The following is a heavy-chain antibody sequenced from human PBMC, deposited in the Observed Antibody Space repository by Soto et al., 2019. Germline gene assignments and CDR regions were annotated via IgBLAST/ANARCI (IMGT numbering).Heavy chain of an antibody. J-gene: IGHJ4*02. CDR3: AKGGTGPYDAFGC. V-gene: IGHV3-23*01. CDR2: ISGSGGST. Sequence: GGSLRLSCAASGFTFSTYTLNWVRQAPGKGLEWVSGISGSGGSTYYADSVKGRFTISRDNSKNTLYLQMNSLRAEDTAVYYCAKGGTGPYDAFGCWGQGTLVTVSS. CDR1: GFTFSTYT. D-gene: IGHD2-8*02.